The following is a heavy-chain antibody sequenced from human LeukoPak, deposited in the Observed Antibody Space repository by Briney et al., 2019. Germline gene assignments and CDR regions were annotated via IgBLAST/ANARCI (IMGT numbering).Heavy chain of an antibody. V-gene: IGHV3-23*01. Sequence: HPGGSLRLSCAASGFTFSSYAMSWVRQAPGKGLEWVSAISGSGGSTYYADSVKGRFTISRDNSKNTLYLQMNSLRAEDTAVYYCAKASSSYCGSTSCYRPLDYWGQGTLVTVSS. CDR3: AKASSSYCGSTSCYRPLDY. J-gene: IGHJ4*02. CDR1: GFTFSSYA. D-gene: IGHD2-2*01. CDR2: ISGSGGST.